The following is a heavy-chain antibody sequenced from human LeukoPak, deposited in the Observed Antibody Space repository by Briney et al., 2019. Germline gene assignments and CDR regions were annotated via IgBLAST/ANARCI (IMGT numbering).Heavy chain of an antibody. CDR1: GFTFSSYW. D-gene: IGHD6-13*01. V-gene: IGHV3-74*01. CDR3: ARWGTAANPFDY. CDR2: INSDGSST. J-gene: IGHJ4*02. Sequence: PGGSLRLSCAASGFTFSSYWMHWVRQAPGKGLVWVSRINSDGSSTSYADSVKGRFTISRDNAKNTLYLQMNSLRAEDTAVYYCARWGTAANPFDYWGQGTLVTVSS.